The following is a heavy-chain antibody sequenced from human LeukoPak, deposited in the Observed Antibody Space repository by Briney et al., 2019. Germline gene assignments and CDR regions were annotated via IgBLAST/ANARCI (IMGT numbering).Heavy chain of an antibody. CDR1: GYTLTELS. V-gene: IGHV1-24*01. D-gene: IGHD2-21*02. CDR3: AVPGVPNSGDPKGRRLLY. Sequence: ASVKVSCKVSGYTLTELSMHWVRQAPGKGLEWMGGFDPEDGETIYAQKFQGRVTMTEDTSTDTAYMELRGLRSDDTAVYYCAVPGVPNSGDPKGRRLLYWGQGTLVTVSS. J-gene: IGHJ4*02. CDR2: FDPEDGET.